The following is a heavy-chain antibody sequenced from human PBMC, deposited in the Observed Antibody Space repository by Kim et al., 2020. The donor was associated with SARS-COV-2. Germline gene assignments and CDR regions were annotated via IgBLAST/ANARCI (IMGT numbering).Heavy chain of an antibody. CDR2: IIPIFGTA. V-gene: IGHV1-69*13. CDR3: ATPPGGSGWTPNYYYGMDV. J-gene: IGHJ6*02. Sequence: SVKVSCKASGGTFSSYAISWVRQAPGQGLEWMGGIIPIFGTANYAQKFQGRVTITADESTSTAYMELSSLRSEDTAVYYCATPPGGSGWTPNYYYGMDVWGQGTTVTVSS. D-gene: IGHD6-19*01. CDR1: GGTFSSYA.